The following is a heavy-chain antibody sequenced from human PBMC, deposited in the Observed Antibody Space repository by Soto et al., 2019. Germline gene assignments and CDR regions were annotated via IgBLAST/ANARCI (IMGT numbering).Heavy chain of an antibody. D-gene: IGHD3-22*01. CDR1: GGSISSYY. CDR3: ARTQYYYDSSGYYYPGFFDY. Sequence: ALTCTVSGGSISSYYWSWIRQPPGKGLEWIGYIYYSGSTNYNPSLKSRVTISVDTSKNQFYLKLSSVTAADTAVYYCARTQYYYDSSGYYYPGFFDYWGHG. CDR2: IYYSGST. V-gene: IGHV4-59*01. J-gene: IGHJ4*01.